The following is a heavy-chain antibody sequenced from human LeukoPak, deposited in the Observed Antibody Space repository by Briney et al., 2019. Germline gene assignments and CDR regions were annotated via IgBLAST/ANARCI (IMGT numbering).Heavy chain of an antibody. CDR1: GYTFSGYY. CDR2: LSPKSGAT. V-gene: IGHV1-2*02. J-gene: IGHJ4*02. Sequence: ASVKVSCKASGYTFSGYYMHWVRQAPGQGLEWMGWLSPKSGATKYAQKFQGRVTLTRDLSLSIAYMELSSLTSDDTAVYYCARDTYGGSYFPLPYWGQGALATVSS. CDR3: ARDTYGGSYFPLPY. D-gene: IGHD1-26*01.